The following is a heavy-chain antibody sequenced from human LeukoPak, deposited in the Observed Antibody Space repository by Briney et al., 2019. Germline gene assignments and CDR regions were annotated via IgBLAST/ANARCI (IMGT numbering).Heavy chain of an antibody. J-gene: IGHJ6*02. CDR2: ISYDGSNK. CDR3: AREIRDSSGYYYGMDV. CDR1: GFTFSSYA. Sequence: GGSLRLSCAASGFTFSSYAMHWVRQAPGKGLEWVAVISYDGSNKYYADSVKGRFTIPRDNSKNTLYLQMNSLRAEDTAVYYCAREIRDSSGYYYGMDVWGQGTTVTVSS. V-gene: IGHV3-30-3*01. D-gene: IGHD3-22*01.